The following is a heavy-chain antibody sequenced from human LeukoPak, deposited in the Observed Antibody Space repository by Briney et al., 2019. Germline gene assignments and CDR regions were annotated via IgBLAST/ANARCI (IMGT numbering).Heavy chain of an antibody. J-gene: IGHJ6*03. CDR2: ISSDGSMK. CDR3: AKADEYYYYYYYMDV. CDR1: GFTFNNHV. V-gene: IGHV3-30*04. D-gene: IGHD5-24*01. Sequence: GGSLRLSCAASGFTFNNHVMHWVRQAPGKGLEWVAVISSDGSMKYYADSVKGRFTISRDNSQNTLYLQMNSLRSEDTAVYYCAKADEYYYYYYYMDVWGKGTTVTVSS.